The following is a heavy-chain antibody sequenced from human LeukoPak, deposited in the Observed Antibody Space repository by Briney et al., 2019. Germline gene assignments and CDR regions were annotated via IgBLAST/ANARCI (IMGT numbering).Heavy chain of an antibody. V-gene: IGHV3-30*02. J-gene: IGHJ4*02. CDR3: AKDRWEVYGDHRVY. CDR1: GFTFSSYG. Sequence: GGSLRLSCAASGFTFSSYGMHWVRQAPGKGLEWVAFIRYDGSNKYYADSVKGRFTISRDNSENTLYLQMNSLRAEDTAVYYCAKDRWEVYGDHRVYWGQGTLVTVSS. D-gene: IGHD4-17*01. CDR2: IRYDGSNK.